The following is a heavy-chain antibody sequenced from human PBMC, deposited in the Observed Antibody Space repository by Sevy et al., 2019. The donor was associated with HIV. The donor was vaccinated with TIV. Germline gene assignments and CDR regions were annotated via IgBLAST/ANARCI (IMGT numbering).Heavy chain of an antibody. CDR2: ISWNSDNI. CDR1: VFTFDDYA. V-gene: IGHV3-9*01. CDR3: AGAYHYASSGYGFDY. J-gene: IGHJ4*02. Sequence: GGSLRLSCAASVFTFDDYAMQWVRQGPGKGLEWVARISWNSDNIGYADSVKGRFTISRDNAKNSLYPQMNSLRDEDTALYYCAGAYHYASSGYGFDYWGQGTLVTVSS. D-gene: IGHD3-22*01.